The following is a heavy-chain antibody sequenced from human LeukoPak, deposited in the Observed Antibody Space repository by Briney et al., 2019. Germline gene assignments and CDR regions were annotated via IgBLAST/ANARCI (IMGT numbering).Heavy chain of an antibody. V-gene: IGHV5-51*01. D-gene: IGHD6-19*01. CDR1: GYSFTSYW. CDR3: AINPAAGTDAFDI. J-gene: IGHJ3*02. Sequence: PGESLKISCKGSGYSFTSYWIGWVRQMPGKGLEWMGIIYPGDSDTRYSPSFQGQVTISADKSISTACLQWSSLKASDTAMYYCAINPAAGTDAFDIWGQGTMVTVSS. CDR2: IYPGDSDT.